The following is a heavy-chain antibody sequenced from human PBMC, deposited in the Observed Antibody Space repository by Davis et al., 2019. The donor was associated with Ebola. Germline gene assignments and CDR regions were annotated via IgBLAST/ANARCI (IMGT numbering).Heavy chain of an antibody. CDR3: ASSTVVTPVD. Sequence: PGGSLRLSCAASGFTFSSYWMSWVRQAPGKGLEWVANIKQDGSEKYYVDSVKGRFTISRHNSKNTLYLQMNSLRAEDTAVYYCASSTVVTPVDWGQGTLVTVSS. V-gene: IGHV3-7*03. CDR1: GFTFSSYW. D-gene: IGHD4-23*01. CDR2: IKQDGSEK. J-gene: IGHJ4*02.